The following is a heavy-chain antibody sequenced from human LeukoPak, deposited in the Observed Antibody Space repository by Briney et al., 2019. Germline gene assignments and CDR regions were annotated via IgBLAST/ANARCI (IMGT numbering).Heavy chain of an antibody. J-gene: IGHJ6*02. D-gene: IGHD1-14*01. CDR1: GYTFASYG. CDR2: ISPYTGDT. CDR3: ARKGEPKSSNLYYYYGLDV. V-gene: IGHV1-18*01. Sequence: GASVKVSCKASGYTFASYGISWVRQAPGQGLEWMGWISPYTGDTKYAQKVQGRVTMTTDTSTSTASMELRSLRSDDTAVYYCARKGEPKSSNLYYYYGLDVWGQGTTVTVSS.